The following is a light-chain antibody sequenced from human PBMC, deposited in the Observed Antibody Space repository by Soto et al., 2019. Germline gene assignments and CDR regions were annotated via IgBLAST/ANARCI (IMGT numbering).Light chain of an antibody. Sequence: EIVLTQSPGTLSLSPGERATLSCRASQSVSSSYLAWYQQKPGQAPRLLIYGASSRATGIPDRFSGSGSGTAFTLTISRLEPEDFAVYYCQQRGKWPELTFGGGTKVDI. V-gene: IGKV3D-20*02. CDR2: GAS. CDR3: QQRGKWPELT. J-gene: IGKJ4*01. CDR1: QSVSSSY.